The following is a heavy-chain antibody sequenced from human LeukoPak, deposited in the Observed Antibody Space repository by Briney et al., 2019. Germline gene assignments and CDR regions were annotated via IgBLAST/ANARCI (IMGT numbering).Heavy chain of an antibody. Sequence: GGSLRLSCAASGFTFSNAWMSWVRQAPGKGLEWVGRIKSKTDGGTTDYVAPVKGRFTISRDDSKNTLYLQMNSLKTEDTAVYYCTTGPALYYYDSSADYWGQGTLVTVSS. J-gene: IGHJ4*02. D-gene: IGHD3-22*01. V-gene: IGHV3-15*01. CDR3: TTGPALYYYDSSADY. CDR1: GFTFSNAW. CDR2: IKSKTDGGTT.